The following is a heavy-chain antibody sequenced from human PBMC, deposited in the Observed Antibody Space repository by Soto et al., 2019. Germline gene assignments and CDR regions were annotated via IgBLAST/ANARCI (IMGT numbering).Heavy chain of an antibody. V-gene: IGHV1-3*01. CDR1: GYIFSSYD. CDR2: ISAGNGDT. D-gene: IGHD6-19*01. Sequence: QVPLVQSGAEVKKPGASVKVSCRTSGYIFSSYDMHWVRKAPGQRLEWMGWISAGNGDTKYSQKFQDRVTITRDTSASTAYMELSSLRSDDTALYYCAAEWLDFDYWGQGTLVTVSS. J-gene: IGHJ4*02. CDR3: AAEWLDFDY.